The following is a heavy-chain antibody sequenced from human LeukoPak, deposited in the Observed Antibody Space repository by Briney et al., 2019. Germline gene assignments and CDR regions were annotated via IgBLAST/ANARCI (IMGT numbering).Heavy chain of an antibody. V-gene: IGHV1-2*02. Sequence: ASVKVSCKASGYTFTSYYMHWVRQAPGQGLEWMGWINPNSGGTNYAQKFQGRVTMTRDTSISTAYMELSRLRSDDTAVYYCALVATIIHYYYYMDVWGKGTTVTVSS. D-gene: IGHD5-12*01. CDR3: ALVATIIHYYYYMDV. J-gene: IGHJ6*03. CDR2: INPNSGGT. CDR1: GYTFTSYY.